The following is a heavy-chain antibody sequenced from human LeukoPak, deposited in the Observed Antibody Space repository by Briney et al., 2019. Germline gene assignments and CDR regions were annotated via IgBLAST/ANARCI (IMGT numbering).Heavy chain of an antibody. D-gene: IGHD2-21*01. V-gene: IGHV3-30*02. CDR1: GFTFCSYG. CDR2: IRYDGSNK. Sequence: PGGSLRLSCAASGFTFCSYGMHWVRQAPGQGLEGVAFIRYDGSNKYYADSVKGRFTISRDNSKNTLYLQMNSLRAEDTAVYYCAKDACGGDCYNFDYWGQGTLVTVSS. CDR3: AKDACGGDCYNFDY. J-gene: IGHJ4*02.